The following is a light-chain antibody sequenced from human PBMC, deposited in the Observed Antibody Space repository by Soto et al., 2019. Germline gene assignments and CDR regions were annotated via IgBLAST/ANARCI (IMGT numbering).Light chain of an antibody. J-gene: IGKJ3*01. CDR3: HQYGASPPFT. CDR1: QSVSSSF. Sequence: EIVLTQSPGTLSLSPGERATLSCRASQSVSSSFLAWYQQKPGQAPRLLISGTSNRATGIPDRFSGSGSGTDFTPPISSLDPEDFAVYYCHQYGASPPFTFGPGTRVDTK. CDR2: GTS. V-gene: IGKV3-20*01.